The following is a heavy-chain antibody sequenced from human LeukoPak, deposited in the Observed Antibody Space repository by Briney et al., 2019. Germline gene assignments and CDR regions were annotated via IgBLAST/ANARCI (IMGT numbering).Heavy chain of an antibody. V-gene: IGHV4-34*01. D-gene: IGHD7-27*01. J-gene: IGHJ4*02. CDR1: GGSFSGYY. CDR3: ALPNWEEGGPLDY. Sequence: SETLSLTCAVYGGSFSGYYWSWIRQPLGKGLEWIGEINHSGSTNYNPSLKSRVTISVDTSKNQFSLKLSSVTAADTAVYYCALPNWEEGGPLDYWGQGTLVTVSS. CDR2: INHSGST.